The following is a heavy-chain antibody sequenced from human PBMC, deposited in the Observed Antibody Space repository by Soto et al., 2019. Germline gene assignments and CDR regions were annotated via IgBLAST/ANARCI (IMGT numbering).Heavy chain of an antibody. Sequence: ALVKVSCKASGYTFTGYYMHWVRQAPGQGLEWMGWINPNSGGTNYAQKFQGWVTMTRDTSISTAYMELSRLRSDDTAVYYCARDASTYYDSSGYFDYWGQGTLVTVSS. V-gene: IGHV1-2*04. J-gene: IGHJ4*02. CDR2: INPNSGGT. CDR3: ARDASTYYDSSGYFDY. D-gene: IGHD3-22*01. CDR1: GYTFTGYY.